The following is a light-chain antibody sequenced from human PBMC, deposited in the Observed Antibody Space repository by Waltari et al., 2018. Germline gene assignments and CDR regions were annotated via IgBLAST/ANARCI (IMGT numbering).Light chain of an antibody. J-gene: IGKJ2*01. CDR1: QSVTTN. CDR2: GAS. Sequence: EVVMTQSPATLSVSPGERVSLSCRASQSVTTNVAWYQQKPGQPPRLLIYGASTRATDIPARFSGSGSGTEFTLTITSPQSEDVGVYYCHQYNDGPPFNFGQGTKLEIK. V-gene: IGKV3-15*01. CDR3: HQYNDGPPFN.